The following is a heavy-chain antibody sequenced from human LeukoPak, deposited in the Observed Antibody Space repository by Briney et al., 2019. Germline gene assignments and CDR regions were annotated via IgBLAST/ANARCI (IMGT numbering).Heavy chain of an antibody. CDR2: ITPFNGNT. D-gene: IGHD2-2*03. J-gene: IGHJ5*02. Sequence: SVKVSCKASGYTFTYHYLHWVRQAPGQALEWMGWITPFNGNTNYAQKFQDRVTITRDRSMSTAYMELSSLRSEDTAMYYCASGYCSSTSCYHWFDPWGQGTLVTVSS. V-gene: IGHV1-45*02. CDR3: ASGYCSSTSCYHWFDP. CDR1: GYTFTYHY.